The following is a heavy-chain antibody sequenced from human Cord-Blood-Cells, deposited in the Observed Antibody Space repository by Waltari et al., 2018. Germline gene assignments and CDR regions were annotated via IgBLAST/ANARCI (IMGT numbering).Heavy chain of an antibody. Sequence: QLKLQETGPRQVQPPDTPSPTGPVSVASISSSCYYWGWIRQPPGKGLEWIGSIYYSGSTYYNPSLKSRVTISVDTSKNQFSLKLSSVTAADTAVYYCASLYDFWSGYSFDYWGQGTLVTVSS. CDR2: IYYSGST. CDR3: ASLYDFWSGYSFDY. J-gene: IGHJ4*02. D-gene: IGHD3-3*01. V-gene: IGHV4-39*01. CDR1: VASISSSCYY.